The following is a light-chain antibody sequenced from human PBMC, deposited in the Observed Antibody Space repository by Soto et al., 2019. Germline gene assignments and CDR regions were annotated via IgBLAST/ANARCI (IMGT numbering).Light chain of an antibody. CDR3: QQYSDWPRT. J-gene: IGKJ1*01. CDR2: GAS. Sequence: EIVMTQSPATLSVSPGERATLSCRASQSVSSNLAWYQQRPGQAPRLLIYGASTRATGFPDRFSGSVSGTDFTLTISGLQSEDFAVYYCQQYSDWPRTFGQGTKVEIK. V-gene: IGKV3-15*01. CDR1: QSVSSN.